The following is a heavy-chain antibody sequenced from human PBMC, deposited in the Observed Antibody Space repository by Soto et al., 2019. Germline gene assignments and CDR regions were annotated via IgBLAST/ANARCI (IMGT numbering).Heavy chain of an antibody. CDR3: ARRRYCGVDCYNKFYYGMDV. Sequence: QVQLVQSGAEVRKPGSSVEVSCMASGSTFSSYTVNWVRQAPGQGLEWIGRIIPVLGVTHYARRFQGRVTITADRSKXTXYXXLTSLTSEDTDVYYCARRRYCGVDCYNKFYYGMDVWGQGTTVTVSS. J-gene: IGHJ6*02. D-gene: IGHD2-21*02. V-gene: IGHV1-69*02. CDR1: GSTFSSYT. CDR2: IIPVLGVT.